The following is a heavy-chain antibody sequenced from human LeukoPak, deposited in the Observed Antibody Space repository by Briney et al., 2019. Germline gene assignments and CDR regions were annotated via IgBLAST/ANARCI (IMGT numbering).Heavy chain of an antibody. CDR2: ISSSSSYI. CDR1: GFTFSSYR. J-gene: IGHJ4*02. Sequence: GGSLRLSCAASGFTFSSYRMNWVRQAPGKGLEWVSSISSSSSYIYYADSVKGRFTISRDNAKNSLYLQMNSLRAEDTAVYYCASSDYGDYYPFDYWGQGTLVTVSS. V-gene: IGHV3-21*01. CDR3: ASSDYGDYYPFDY. D-gene: IGHD4-17*01.